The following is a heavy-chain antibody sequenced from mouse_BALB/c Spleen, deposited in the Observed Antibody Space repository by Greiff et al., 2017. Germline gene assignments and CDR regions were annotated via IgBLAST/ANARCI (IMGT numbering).Heavy chain of an antibody. CDR3: TRSSYYDYDDLYYAMDY. Sequence: VQLQQPGAELVKPGASVKLSCKASGYTFTSYYMYWVKQRPGQGLEWIGGINPSNGGTNFNEKFKSKATLTVDKSSSTAYMQLSSLTSEDSAVYYCTRSSYYDYDDLYYAMDYWGQGTSVTVSS. CDR1: GYTFTSYY. V-gene: IGHV1S81*02. J-gene: IGHJ4*01. D-gene: IGHD2-4*01. CDR2: INPSNGGT.